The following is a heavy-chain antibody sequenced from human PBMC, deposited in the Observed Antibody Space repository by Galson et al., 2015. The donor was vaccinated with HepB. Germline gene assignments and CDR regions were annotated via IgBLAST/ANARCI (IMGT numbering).Heavy chain of an antibody. CDR3: ARQYCSGVSCYYAFDI. J-gene: IGHJ3*02. CDR2: ISTSSSYI. D-gene: IGHD2-15*01. CDR1: GFTFTSYS. Sequence: SLRLSCAASGFTFTSYSMNWVRQAPGKGLEWVSSISTSSSYIYYADSVKGRFTISRDNAKNSLYVQMNSLRAEGTAVYYCARQYCSGVSCYYAFDIWGQGTMVTVSS. V-gene: IGHV3-21*01.